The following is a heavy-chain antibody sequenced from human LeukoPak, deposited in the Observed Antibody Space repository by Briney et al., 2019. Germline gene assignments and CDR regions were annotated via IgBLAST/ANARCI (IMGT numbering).Heavy chain of an antibody. Sequence: ASVTVSCTASGYTFTDYYINWVRQAPGQGREWIGWINPNSGDTNYAQKFQDRVTMTRDTSISTAYIELNFLRSDDTAVFYCARGDYYGSPKVVAAWGQGTLVTVSS. CDR2: INPNSGDT. CDR3: ARGDYYGSPKVVAA. D-gene: IGHD3-10*01. V-gene: IGHV1-2*02. CDR1: GYTFTDYY. J-gene: IGHJ5*02.